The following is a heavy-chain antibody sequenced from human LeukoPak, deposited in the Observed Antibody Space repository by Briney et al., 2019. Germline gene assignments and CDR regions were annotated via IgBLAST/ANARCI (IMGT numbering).Heavy chain of an antibody. V-gene: IGHV3-23*01. CDR1: GFTLSDYW. Sequence: GGSLRLSCAASGFTLSDYWMSWVRQAPGKGLEWVSAISGSGGSTYYADSVKGRLTISRDNSKNTLYLQMNSLRAEDTAVYYCARRSGYYYFDYWGQGTLVTVSS. J-gene: IGHJ4*02. D-gene: IGHD3-3*01. CDR2: ISGSGGST. CDR3: ARRSGYYYFDY.